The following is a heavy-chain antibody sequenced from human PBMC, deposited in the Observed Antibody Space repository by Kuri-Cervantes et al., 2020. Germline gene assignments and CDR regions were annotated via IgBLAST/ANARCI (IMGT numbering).Heavy chain of an antibody. Sequence: GGSLRLSCAASGFTFSSYAMSWVRQAPGKGLEWVSAISGSGGSTYYADSVKGRFTISRDNSKNTLYLQMNSLRAEDTAVYYCARGGGDADYKWLVFDFWGQGTLVTVSS. CDR2: ISGSGGST. J-gene: IGHJ4*02. D-gene: IGHD6-19*01. CDR1: GFTFSSYA. CDR3: ARGGGDADYKWLVFDF. V-gene: IGHV3-23*01.